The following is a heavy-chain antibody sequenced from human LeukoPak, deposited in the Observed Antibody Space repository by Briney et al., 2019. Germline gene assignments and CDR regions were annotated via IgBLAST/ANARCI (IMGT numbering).Heavy chain of an antibody. CDR1: GFTFSNYE. J-gene: IGHJ3*01. CDR3: ARTYYDRSGYFYAFDL. Sequence: PGGSLRLSCAASGFTFSNYEMNWVRLAPGKGLEWVSHIRSSGSMIYYADSVKGRFATSRDNTKNSLYLQMDSLGVEDTAVYFCARTYYDRSGYFYAFDLWGQGTTVTVSS. CDR2: IRSSGSMI. D-gene: IGHD3-22*01. V-gene: IGHV3-48*03.